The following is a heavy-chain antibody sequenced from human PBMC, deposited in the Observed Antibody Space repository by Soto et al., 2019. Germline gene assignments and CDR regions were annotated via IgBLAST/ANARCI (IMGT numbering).Heavy chain of an antibody. CDR2: ISYDGSNK. V-gene: IGHV3-30-3*01. CDR3: AREIKPEIAVAGTLEFDY. CDR1: GFTFSSYA. D-gene: IGHD6-19*01. J-gene: IGHJ4*02. Sequence: SLRLSCAASGFTFSSYAMHWVRQAPGKGLEWVAVISYDGSNKYYADSVKGRFTISRDNSKNTLYLQMNSLRAEDTAVYYCAREIKPEIAVAGTLEFDYWGQGTLVTVSS.